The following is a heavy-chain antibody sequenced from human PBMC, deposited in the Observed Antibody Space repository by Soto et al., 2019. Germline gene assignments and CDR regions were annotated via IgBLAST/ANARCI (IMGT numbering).Heavy chain of an antibody. V-gene: IGHV3-23*01. D-gene: IGHD6-13*01. CDR1: GFTFSSYA. CDR3: AQAARSKYSSRMFQY. CDR2: ISGSGGST. Sequence: LSISCAASGFTFSSYAMSWVRQAPGKGLEWVSAISGSGGSTYYADSVKGRFTISRDNSKNTLYLRMNSLRDEGTAVDYCAQAARSKYSSRMFQYWGQATLVTVSS. J-gene: IGHJ4*02.